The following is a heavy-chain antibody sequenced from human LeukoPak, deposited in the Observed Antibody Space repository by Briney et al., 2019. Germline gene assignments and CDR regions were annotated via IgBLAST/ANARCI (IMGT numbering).Heavy chain of an antibody. CDR3: ARVCGYYGSGDY. V-gene: IGHV3-11*05. CDR1: GFTFSDYY. D-gene: IGHD3-10*01. J-gene: IGHJ4*02. Sequence: GGSLRLSCAASGFTFSDYYMAWIRQAPGKGLEWVSYITGSSSYTNYADSVKGRFTISRDNAKNSLYLQMNSLRAEDTGVYYCARVCGYYGSGDYWGQGTLVTVSS. CDR2: ITGSSSYT.